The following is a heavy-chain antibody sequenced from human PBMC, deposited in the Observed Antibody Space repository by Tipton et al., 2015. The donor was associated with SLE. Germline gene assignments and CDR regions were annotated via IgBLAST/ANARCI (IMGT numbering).Heavy chain of an antibody. CDR1: GYTFTTYV. V-gene: IGHV7-4-1*02. CDR3: AREARKYSGEVPYYYYPLDV. Sequence: QVQLVQSGAEVKKPGASVKVSCEASGYTFTTYVINWVRQAPGQGLEWMGWIDTNTGNPTFAQGFTGRLVFSLDTSVSTAYLQISSLRAEDSAVYYCAREARKYSGEVPYYYYPLDVWGRGTSVTVSS. CDR2: IDTNTGNP. D-gene: IGHD2-21*01. J-gene: IGHJ6*02.